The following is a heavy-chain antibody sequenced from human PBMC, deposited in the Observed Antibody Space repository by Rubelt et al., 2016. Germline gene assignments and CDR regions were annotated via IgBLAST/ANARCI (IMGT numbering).Heavy chain of an antibody. J-gene: IGHJ4*02. CDR1: GESVSGYY. D-gene: IGHD4-17*01. Sequence: QVQLRQWGAGLFKPSETLSLTCAVYGESVSGYYWSWIRQPPGKGLEWIGEINHSGSTYYNPSLKSRVTISVDTSKNQFSLKRGSVTAADTAVYYCARGRDGDRMGCWGQGTLVTVSS. V-gene: IGHV4-34*02. CDR2: INHSGST. CDR3: ARGRDGDRMGC.